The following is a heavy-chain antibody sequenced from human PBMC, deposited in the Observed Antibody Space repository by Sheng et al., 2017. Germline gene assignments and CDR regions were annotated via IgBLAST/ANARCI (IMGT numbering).Heavy chain of an antibody. V-gene: IGHV1-8*03. CDR3: ARGLSLYCGGDCSDFDY. CDR2: MNPNSGNT. J-gene: IGHJ4*02. Sequence: QVQLVQSGAEVKKPGASVKVSCKASGYTFTSYDINWVRQATGQGLEWMGWMNPNSGNTGYAQKFQGRVTITRNTSISTAYMELSSLRSEDTAVYYCARGLSLYCGGDCSDFDYVGPGNPGHRLL. CDR1: GYTFTSYD. D-gene: IGHD2-21*01.